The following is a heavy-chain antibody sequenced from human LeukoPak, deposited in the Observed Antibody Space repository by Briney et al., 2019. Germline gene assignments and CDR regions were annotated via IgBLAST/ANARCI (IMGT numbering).Heavy chain of an antibody. Sequence: SETLSLTCTVSGGSISSYYWGWIRQPPGKGLEWIGYIYYSGSTNYNPSLKSRVTISVDTSKNQFSLKLSSVTAADTAVYYCAREGGAAAGTPIDYWGQGTLVTVSS. V-gene: IGHV4-59*01. D-gene: IGHD6-13*01. CDR2: IYYSGST. CDR1: GGSISSYY. CDR3: AREGGAAAGTPIDY. J-gene: IGHJ4*02.